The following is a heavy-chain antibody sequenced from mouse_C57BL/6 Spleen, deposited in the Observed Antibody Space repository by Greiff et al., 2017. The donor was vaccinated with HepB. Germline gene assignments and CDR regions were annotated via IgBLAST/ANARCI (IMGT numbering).Heavy chain of an antibody. CDR2: IYPSDSET. J-gene: IGHJ1*03. CDR3: ARESDWYYDV. Sequence: QVQLQQPGAELVRPGSSVKLSCKASGYTFTSYWMDWVKQRPGQGLEWIGNIYPSDSETHYNQKFKDKATLTVDKSSSTAYMQLSSLTSEDSAVYYCARESDWYYDVRGTGTTVTVSS. V-gene: IGHV1-61*01. CDR1: GYTFTSYW.